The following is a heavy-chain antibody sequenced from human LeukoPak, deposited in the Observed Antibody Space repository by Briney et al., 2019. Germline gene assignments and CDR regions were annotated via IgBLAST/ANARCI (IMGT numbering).Heavy chain of an antibody. V-gene: IGHV4-4*07. CDR2: IYTSGST. Sequence: SETLSLTCTVSGGSISSYYWSWIRQPAGKGLEWIGRIYTSGSTNYNPSLKSRVTMSVDTSKNQFSLKLSSVTAADTAVYYCAREGGDSSGWHYYYYGMDVWGQGTTVTVSS. J-gene: IGHJ6*02. D-gene: IGHD6-19*01. CDR1: GGSISSYY. CDR3: AREGGDSSGWHYYYYGMDV.